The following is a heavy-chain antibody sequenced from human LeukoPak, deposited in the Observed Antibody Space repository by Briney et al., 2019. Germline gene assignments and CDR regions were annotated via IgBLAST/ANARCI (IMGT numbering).Heavy chain of an antibody. D-gene: IGHD3-22*01. CDR2: ISDSGVNT. J-gene: IGHJ4*02. Sequence: GGSLRLSCSASGFTFSNFAMSLVRQAPGKGLEWVSTISDSGVNTYYADSVKGRFTISRDNPKNTLYLQMNSLRAEDTAVYFCAKRGVVIRVILVGFHKEAYYFDSWGQGALVTVSS. CDR3: AKRGVVIRVILVGFHKEAYYFDS. CDR1: GFTFSNFA. V-gene: IGHV3-23*01.